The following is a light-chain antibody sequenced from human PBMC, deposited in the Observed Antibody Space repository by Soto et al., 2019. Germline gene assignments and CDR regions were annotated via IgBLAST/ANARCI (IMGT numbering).Light chain of an antibody. J-gene: IGKJ1*01. Sequence: ETVLTQSPGTLSLSPGERATLFCRASQSVSGSYLAWYQQKPGQAPRLLIYGASSRATGIPDRFSGSGSGTDFTLTISRLEPEDFELYYCQQHSSSPPSWTFGQGTKVEIK. V-gene: IGKV3-20*01. CDR1: QSVSGSY. CDR3: QQHSSSPPSWT. CDR2: GAS.